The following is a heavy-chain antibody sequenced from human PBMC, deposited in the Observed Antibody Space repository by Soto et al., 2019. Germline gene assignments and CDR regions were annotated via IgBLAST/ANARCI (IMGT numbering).Heavy chain of an antibody. CDR1: GDSINSSHW. Sequence: SETLSLTCAVSGDSINSSHWWNWVRQPPGKGLDWIGQISHSGSTNYNPSLTSRVNKSVDTSKNQFSLKLSSVTAADTAVYYCARVGGYSYGRPFDYWGQGTLVTVSS. CDR3: ARVGGYSYGRPFDY. CDR2: ISHSGST. J-gene: IGHJ4*02. D-gene: IGHD5-18*01. V-gene: IGHV4-4*02.